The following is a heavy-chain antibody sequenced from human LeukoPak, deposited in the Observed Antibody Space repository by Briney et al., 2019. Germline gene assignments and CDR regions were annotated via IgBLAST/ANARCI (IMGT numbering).Heavy chain of an antibody. CDR1: GGSISSYY. D-gene: IGHD6-19*01. CDR2: ISYSGNT. Sequence: SETLSLTCTVSGGSISSYYWSWIRQPPGKGLEWIGYISYSGNTNYNPSLKSRVTISVDTSKNQFSLKLSYVPAADLAVYYCARHVPIYSSGWYRGYYFDYWGQGTLVTVSS. J-gene: IGHJ4*02. CDR3: ARHVPIYSSGWYRGYYFDY. V-gene: IGHV4-59*08.